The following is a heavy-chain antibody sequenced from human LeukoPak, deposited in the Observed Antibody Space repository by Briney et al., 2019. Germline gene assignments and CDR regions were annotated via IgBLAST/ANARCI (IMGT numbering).Heavy chain of an antibody. Sequence: SETLSLTCTVSGGSISSYCWSWIRQPAGKGLEWIGRIYTSGSTNYNPSLKSRVTMSVDTSKNQFSLKLSSVTAADTAVYYCARTPGRSWYAEGGYNWFDPWGQGTLVTVSS. D-gene: IGHD6-13*01. CDR1: GGSISSYC. J-gene: IGHJ5*02. CDR3: ARTPGRSWYAEGGYNWFDP. V-gene: IGHV4-4*07. CDR2: IYTSGST.